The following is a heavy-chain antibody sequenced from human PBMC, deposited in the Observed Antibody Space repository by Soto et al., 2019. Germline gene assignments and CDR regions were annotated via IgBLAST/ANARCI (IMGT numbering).Heavy chain of an antibody. V-gene: IGHV3-48*01. Sequence: EVQLVESGGGLVQPGGSLRLSCAASGFTFSSYSMNWVRQAPGKGLEWVSYISSSSSTIYYADSVKGRFTISRDNAKNSLYLQMTSLRAEDTAVYYCARDGTDWNDGYYYYYMDVWGKGTTVTVSS. CDR1: GFTFSSYS. D-gene: IGHD1-1*01. CDR3: ARDGTDWNDGYYYYYMDV. J-gene: IGHJ6*03. CDR2: ISSSSSTI.